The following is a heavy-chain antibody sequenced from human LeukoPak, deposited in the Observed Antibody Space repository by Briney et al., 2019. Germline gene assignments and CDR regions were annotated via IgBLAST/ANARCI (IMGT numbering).Heavy chain of an antibody. CDR3: ARDGVATIDY. CDR1: GFTVSSNY. CDR2: IYSGGST. V-gene: IGHV3-66*01. D-gene: IGHD5-12*01. J-gene: IGHJ4*02. Sequence: GGSLRLSCAASGFTVSSNYMSWVRPAPGKGLEWVSVIYSGGSTYYADSVKGRLTISRDNSKNTLYLQMNRLTAEHTDVYYCARDGVATIDYWGQGALVTVSS.